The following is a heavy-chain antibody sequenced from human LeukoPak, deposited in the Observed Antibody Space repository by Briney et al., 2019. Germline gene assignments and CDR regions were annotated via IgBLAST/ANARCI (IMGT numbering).Heavy chain of an antibody. Sequence: PSETLSLTCTVSGDSISSSNYYWAWIRQPPGKGLEWIGSIFYSGTTYYSSSLKSRVTMSVDTSKSQFSLKLSSVTAADTALYYCAREIRLGVIVGATLHFDYWGQGTLVTVSS. CDR3: AREIRLGVIVGATLHFDY. J-gene: IGHJ4*02. CDR1: GDSISSSNYY. D-gene: IGHD1-26*01. CDR2: IFYSGTT. V-gene: IGHV4-39*07.